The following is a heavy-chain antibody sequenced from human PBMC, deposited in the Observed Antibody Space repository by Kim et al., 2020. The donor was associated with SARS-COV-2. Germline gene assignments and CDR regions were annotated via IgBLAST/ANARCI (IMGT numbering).Heavy chain of an antibody. CDR1: GGSFSGYY. CDR2: ITHSGST. Sequence: SETLSLTCAVYGGSFSGYYWSWIRQPPGKGLEWIGEITHSGSTNYNPSLKSRGTISVDTSKNQFSLNLSSVTAADTAVYYCARGKTAVTMKWFDPWGQGTLVTVSS. V-gene: IGHV4-34*01. CDR3: ARGKTAVTMKWFDP. J-gene: IGHJ5*02. D-gene: IGHD4-17*01.